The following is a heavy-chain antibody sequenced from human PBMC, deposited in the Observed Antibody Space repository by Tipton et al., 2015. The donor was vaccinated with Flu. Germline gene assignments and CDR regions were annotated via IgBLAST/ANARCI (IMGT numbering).Heavy chain of an antibody. V-gene: IGHV3-9*01. Sequence: RSLRFSCAASGFTFDDYAMHWVRQAPGKGLEWVSGISWNSGSIGYADSVKGRFTISRDNAKNSLYLQMNSLRAEDTALYYCAKDITTIFGVVIDYWGQGTLVTVSS. CDR3: AKDITTIFGVVIDY. J-gene: IGHJ4*02. D-gene: IGHD3-3*01. CDR2: ISWNSGSI. CDR1: GFTFDDYA.